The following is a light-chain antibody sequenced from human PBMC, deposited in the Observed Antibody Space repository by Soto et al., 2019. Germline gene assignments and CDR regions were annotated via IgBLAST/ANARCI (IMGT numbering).Light chain of an antibody. CDR2: DNE. V-gene: IGLV1-51*01. Sequence: QSVLTQPPSVSAAPGQKVTISCSGRISNIGNNYVSWYQHLPGTGPKLLIYDNERRPSGIPDRFSGLRSGTSATLGITGLQTGDEADYYCGAWDSSLSAYVFGPGTKLTVL. CDR1: ISNIGNNY. J-gene: IGLJ1*01. CDR3: GAWDSSLSAYV.